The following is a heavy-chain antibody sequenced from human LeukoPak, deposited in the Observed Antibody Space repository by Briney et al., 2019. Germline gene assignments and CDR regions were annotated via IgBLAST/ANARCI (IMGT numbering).Heavy chain of an antibody. CDR3: AVRGEQQPYYFDY. Sequence: ASVKVSCKASGYTFTGYYTHWVRQAPGQGLEWMGWLNPNSGDTNYAQKFQGRVTMTRDTSISTAYMELSRLRSDDTAVYYCAVRGEQQPYYFDYWGQGTLVTVSS. V-gene: IGHV1-2*02. J-gene: IGHJ4*02. CDR2: LNPNSGDT. D-gene: IGHD6-13*01. CDR1: GYTFTGYY.